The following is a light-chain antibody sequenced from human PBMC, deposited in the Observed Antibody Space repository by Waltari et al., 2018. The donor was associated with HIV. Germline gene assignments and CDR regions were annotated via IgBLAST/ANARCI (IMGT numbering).Light chain of an antibody. CDR3: SSYASGGSLL. CDR1: GSDIAVYNY. J-gene: IGLJ3*02. V-gene: IGLV2-14*01. Sequence: QSALTQPASVSGSPGQSITISCIGSGSDIAVYNYISWYQHPPDGAPRLVVFNTNSRPSASPCRFAGSKSGNTASLTISGLQAEDEGIYYCSSYASGGSLLFGGGTKVTVL. CDR2: NTN.